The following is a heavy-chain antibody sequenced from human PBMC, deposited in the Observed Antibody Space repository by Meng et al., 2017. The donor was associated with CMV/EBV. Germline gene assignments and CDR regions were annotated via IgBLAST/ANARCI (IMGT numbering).Heavy chain of an antibody. CDR1: GFTFRSYW. Sequence: GESLKISCAASGFTFRSYWMHWVRQAPGKGLVWVSRINSDGSSTSYADSVKGRFTISRDNAKNTLYLQMNSLRAEDTAVYYCARDGPNGIAVAGGDIWGQGTMVTVSS. J-gene: IGHJ3*02. CDR2: INSDGSST. V-gene: IGHV3-74*01. D-gene: IGHD6-19*01. CDR3: ARDGPNGIAVAGGDI.